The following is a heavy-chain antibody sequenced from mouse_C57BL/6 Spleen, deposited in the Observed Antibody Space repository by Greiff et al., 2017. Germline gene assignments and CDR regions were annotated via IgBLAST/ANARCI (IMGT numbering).Heavy chain of an antibody. V-gene: IGHV1-80*01. D-gene: IGHD2-4*01. CDR2: IYPGDGDT. Sequence: QVQLQQSGAELVQPGASVKISCIASGYAFSSYWMNWVKQRPGKGLEWIGQIYPGDGDTNYNGKFKGKATLTADKSSSTAYMQLSSMTSEDSAVYYCAHGLPAWLDYWGKGTLVTVSA. CDR1: GYAFSSYW. J-gene: IGHJ3*01. CDR3: AHGLPAWLDY.